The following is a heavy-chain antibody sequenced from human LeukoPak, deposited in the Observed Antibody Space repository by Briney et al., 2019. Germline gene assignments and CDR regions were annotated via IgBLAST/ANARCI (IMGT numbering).Heavy chain of an antibody. CDR1: GGSFSGYY. V-gene: IGHV4-34*01. D-gene: IGHD2-2*01. CDR2: INHSGST. J-gene: IGHJ4*02. CDR3: ASGHCSSTSCPLFGY. Sequence: SETLSLTCAVYGGSFSGYYWSWIRQHPGKGLEWIGEINHSGSTNYNPSLKSRVTISVDTSKNQFSLKLSSVTAADTAVYYCASGHCSSTSCPLFGYWGQGTLVTVSS.